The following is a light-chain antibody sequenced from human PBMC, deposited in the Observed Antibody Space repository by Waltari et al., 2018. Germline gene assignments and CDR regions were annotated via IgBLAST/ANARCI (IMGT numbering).Light chain of an antibody. J-gene: IGLJ3*02. CDR2: VNSDGSH. CDR1: TGHSSPV. CDR3: QTGGHGTWV. V-gene: IGLV4-69*01. Sequence: QLVLTQSPSATASLGASISLTCTLSTGHSSPVIAWLLQQPEKGPRYLMKVNSDGSHTRGNEIPDRFSVSSSGAERYLTISSLQSEDEADYYCQTGGHGTWVFGGGTKLTVL.